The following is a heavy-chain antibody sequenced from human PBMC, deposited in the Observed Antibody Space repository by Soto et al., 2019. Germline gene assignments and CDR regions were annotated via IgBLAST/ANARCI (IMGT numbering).Heavy chain of an antibody. CDR3: ARGPVFLEWLSVLFDP. CDR2: IYYSGST. V-gene: IGHV4-31*03. Sequence: SETLSLTCTVSGGSISSGGYYWSWIRQHPGKGLEWIGYIYYSGSTYYNPSLKSRVTISVDTSKNQFSLKLSSVTAADTAVYYCARGPVFLEWLSVLFDPWGQGTLVTVSS. CDR1: GGSISSGGYY. J-gene: IGHJ5*02. D-gene: IGHD3-3*01.